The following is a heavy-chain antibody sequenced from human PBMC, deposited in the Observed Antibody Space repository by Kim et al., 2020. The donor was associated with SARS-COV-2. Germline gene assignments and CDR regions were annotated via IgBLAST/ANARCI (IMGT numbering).Heavy chain of an antibody. CDR2: ISYDGSNK. V-gene: IGHV3-30*04. CDR1: GFTFSSYA. J-gene: IGHJ4*02. D-gene: IGHD3-10*01. Sequence: GGSLRLSCAASGFTFSSYAMHWVRQAPDKGLEWVAVISYDGSNKYYADSVKGRFTISRDNSKNTLYLQMNSLRAEDTAVYYCARGPGDQDYWGQGTLVTVSS. CDR3: ARGPGDQDY.